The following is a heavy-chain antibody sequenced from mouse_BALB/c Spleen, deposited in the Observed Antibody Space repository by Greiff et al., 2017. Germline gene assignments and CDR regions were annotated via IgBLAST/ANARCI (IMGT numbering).Heavy chain of an antibody. D-gene: IGHD3-1*01. Sequence: EVQLVESGGGLVQPGGSLKLSCAASGFTFSSYTMSWVRQTPEKGLEWVAYISNGGGSTYYPDTVKGRFTISRDNAKNTLYLQMSSLKSEDTAMYYCARQLGLRAMDYWGQGTSVTVSS. V-gene: IGHV5-12-2*01. CDR2: ISNGGGST. CDR1: GFTFSSYT. J-gene: IGHJ4*01. CDR3: ARQLGLRAMDY.